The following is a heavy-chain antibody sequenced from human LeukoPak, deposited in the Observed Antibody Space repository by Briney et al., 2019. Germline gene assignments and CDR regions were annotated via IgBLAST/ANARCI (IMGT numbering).Heavy chain of an antibody. CDR3: ARDPYYDSSGYYSNWFDP. D-gene: IGHD3-22*01. V-gene: IGHV3-30-3*01. J-gene: IGHJ5*02. CDR2: ISYDGSNK. CDR1: GFTFSSYA. Sequence: GGSLRLSCAASGFTFSSYAMHWVRQAPGKGLEWVAVISYDGSNKYYADSVKGRFTISKGNSKNTLYLQMNSLRAEDTAVYYCARDPYYDSSGYYSNWFDPWGQGTLVTVSS.